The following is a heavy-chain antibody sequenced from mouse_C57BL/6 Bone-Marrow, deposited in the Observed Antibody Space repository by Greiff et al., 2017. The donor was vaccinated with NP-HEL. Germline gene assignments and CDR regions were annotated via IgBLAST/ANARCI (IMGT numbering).Heavy chain of an antibody. CDR2: ISYDGSN. J-gene: IGHJ3*01. CDR3: ARDHYSNYGGFAY. Sequence: EVQLQQSGPGLVKPSQSLSLTCSVTGYSITSGYYWNWIRQFPGNKLEWMGYISYDGSNNYNPSLKNRISITRDTSKNQFFLKLNSVTTEDTATYYCARDHYSNYGGFAYWGQGTLVTVSA. V-gene: IGHV3-6*01. CDR1: GYSITSGYY. D-gene: IGHD2-5*01.